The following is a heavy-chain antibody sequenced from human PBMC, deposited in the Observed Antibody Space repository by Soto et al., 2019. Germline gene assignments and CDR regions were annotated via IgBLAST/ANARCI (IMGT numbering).Heavy chain of an antibody. Sequence: QVQLVESGGGVVQPGRSLRLSCAASGFTFSSYAMHWVRQAPGKGLEWVAVISYDGSNKYYADSVKGRFTISRDNSKNTLYLQMNSLRAEDTAVYYCARARPRGYDSSGYYSADDAFDIWGQGTMVTVSS. CDR2: ISYDGSNK. J-gene: IGHJ3*02. CDR3: ARARPRGYDSSGYYSADDAFDI. D-gene: IGHD3-22*01. CDR1: GFTFSSYA. V-gene: IGHV3-30-3*01.